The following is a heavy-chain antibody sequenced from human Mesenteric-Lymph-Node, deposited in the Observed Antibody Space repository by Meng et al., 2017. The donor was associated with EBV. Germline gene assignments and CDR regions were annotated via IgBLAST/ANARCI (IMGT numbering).Heavy chain of an antibody. CDR3: ASVIYGSGLNSWFDP. V-gene: IGHV4-4*01. CDR2: IHHSEAP. CDR1: GGALSRNNW. D-gene: IGHD3-10*01. J-gene: IGHJ5*02. Sequence: VQLQVLGHGLVKAPGTLSLTCAGSGGALSRNNWGAWARQPPGKGLEWIGEIHHSEAPNYNPSLKSRVTISVDKSKNQFSLKLSSVTAADAAVYFCASVIYGSGLNSWFDPWGHGTLVTVSS.